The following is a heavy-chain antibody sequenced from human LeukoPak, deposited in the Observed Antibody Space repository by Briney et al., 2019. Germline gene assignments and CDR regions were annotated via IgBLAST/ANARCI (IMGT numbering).Heavy chain of an antibody. D-gene: IGHD3-10*01. V-gene: IGHV3-21*01. Sequence: PGGSLRLSCAASGFTFSSYSMIWVRQAPGKGLEWVSSISGSSTYIYYTDSVKDRFTISRDNAKNSLYLQMDSLAAEDTAVYYCARGVTSGNQPGYWGQGTLVTVSS. CDR1: GFTFSSYS. CDR3: ARGVTSGNQPGY. CDR2: ISGSSTYI. J-gene: IGHJ4*02.